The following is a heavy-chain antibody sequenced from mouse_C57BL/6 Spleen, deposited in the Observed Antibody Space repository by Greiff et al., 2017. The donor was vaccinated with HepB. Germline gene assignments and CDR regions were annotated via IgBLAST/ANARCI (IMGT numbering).Heavy chain of an antibody. V-gene: IGHV1-61*01. D-gene: IGHD1-1*01. CDR1: GYTFTSYW. CDR2: IYPSDSET. J-gene: IGHJ3*01. Sequence: VQLQQPGAELVRPGSSVKLSCKASGYTFTSYWMDWVKQRPGQGLEWIGNIYPSDSETHYNQKFKDKATLTVDKSSSTAYMQLSSLTSEDSAVYYCAREGLLVLRWGFAYWGQGTLVTVSA. CDR3: AREGLLVLRWGFAY.